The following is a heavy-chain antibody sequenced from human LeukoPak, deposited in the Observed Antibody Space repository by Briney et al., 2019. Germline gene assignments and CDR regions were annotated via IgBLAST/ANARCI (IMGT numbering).Heavy chain of an antibody. V-gene: IGHV3-74*01. J-gene: IGHJ4*02. CDR3: ARRSQLGGFYDY. Sequence: GGSLRLSCATSEFTFSSYWMHWVRHVPGKGLVWVSRINGDGSTTLYADSVKGRFTISRDNAKNTLYLEMNSLRAEDTALYYCARRSQLGGFYDYWGQGTLVTVSS. CDR1: EFTFSSYW. CDR2: INGDGSTT. D-gene: IGHD3-16*01.